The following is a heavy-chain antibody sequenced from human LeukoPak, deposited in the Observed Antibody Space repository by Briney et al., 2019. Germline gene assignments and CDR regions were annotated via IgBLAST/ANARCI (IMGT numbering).Heavy chain of an antibody. CDR2: ISYDGSNK. V-gene: IGHV3-30*03. CDR1: GFTFSSYG. CDR3: ARRSSGFDP. Sequence: QPGGSLRLSCAASGFTFSSYGMHWVRQAPGKGLEWVAVISYDGSNKYYADSVKGRFTISRDNSKNTLYLQMNSLRAEDTAVYYCARRSSGFDPWGQETLVTVSS. J-gene: IGHJ5*02.